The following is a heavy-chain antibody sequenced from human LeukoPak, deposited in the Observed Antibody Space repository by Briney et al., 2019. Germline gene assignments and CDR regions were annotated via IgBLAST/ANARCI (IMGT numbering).Heavy chain of an antibody. Sequence: ASVKVSCKASGYTFTKYFMHWVRQAPGQGLEWMGIINPRGGSTGYAQKFQGRITMTTDMSTRTVYMELSSLESEDTAVYYCARRDCVGDCYSNWFDRWGQGTLVTVSS. V-gene: IGHV1-46*01. J-gene: IGHJ5*02. CDR2: INPRGGST. CDR3: ARRDCVGDCYSNWFDR. CDR1: GYTFTKYF. D-gene: IGHD2-21*02.